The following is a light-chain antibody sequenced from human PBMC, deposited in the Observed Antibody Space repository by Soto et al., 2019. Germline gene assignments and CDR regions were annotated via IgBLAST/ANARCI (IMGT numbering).Light chain of an antibody. V-gene: IGKV1-5*01. CDR2: AAS. CDR1: QTIMTY. Sequence: IQMTQSPSSLSASVGDRVTISCRASQTIMTYLNWYQLKPGKPPRLLIYAASSLQSGVPSRFSGSGSGTEFTLTISSLQPDDFATYYCQHYNSYSEAFGQGTKVDI. CDR3: QHYNSYSEA. J-gene: IGKJ1*01.